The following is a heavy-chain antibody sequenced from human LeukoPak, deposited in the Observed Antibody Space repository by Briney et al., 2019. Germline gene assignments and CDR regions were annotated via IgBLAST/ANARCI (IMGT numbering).Heavy chain of an antibody. J-gene: IGHJ4*02. Sequence: PGGSLRLSCAVSGITLSNYGMSWVRQAPGKGLEWVAGISGSGGRTNYADAVKGRFTISRDNAKNSLYLQMNSLRAEDTAVYYCARDLSMVADYWGQGTLVTVSS. CDR1: GITLSNYG. V-gene: IGHV3-23*01. CDR2: ISGSGGRT. D-gene: IGHD2/OR15-2a*01. CDR3: ARDLSMVADY.